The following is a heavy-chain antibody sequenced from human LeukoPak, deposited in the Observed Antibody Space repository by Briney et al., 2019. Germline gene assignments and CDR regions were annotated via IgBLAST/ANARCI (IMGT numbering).Heavy chain of an antibody. CDR1: GFSFNKYW. J-gene: IGHJ5*02. V-gene: IGHV3-7*01. D-gene: IGHD2/OR15-2a*01. CDR3: ARVVIVRGWFDP. CDR2: IKQDGSDK. Sequence: PGGSLRLSCAASGFSFNKYWMSWVRQAPGKGLEWVANIKQDGSDKYYVDSVKGRFTISRDNAKNSLYLQMNSLRAEDTAVYYCARVVIVRGWFDPWGQGTRVTVSS.